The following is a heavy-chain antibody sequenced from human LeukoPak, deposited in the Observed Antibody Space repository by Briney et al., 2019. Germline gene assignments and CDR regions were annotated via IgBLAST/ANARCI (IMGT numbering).Heavy chain of an antibody. CDR3: TREYGFMTTVFHAFDI. J-gene: IGHJ3*02. D-gene: IGHD4-17*01. CDR1: GGSISSSSYY. V-gene: IGHV4-39*07. CDR2: IYYSGST. Sequence: SGTLSLTCTVSGGSISSSSYYWGWIRQPPGKGLEWIGSIYYSGSTYYNPSLKSRVTISVDTSKNQFSLKLSSVTAADTAIYYCTREYGFMTTVFHAFDIWGQGTMVTVSS.